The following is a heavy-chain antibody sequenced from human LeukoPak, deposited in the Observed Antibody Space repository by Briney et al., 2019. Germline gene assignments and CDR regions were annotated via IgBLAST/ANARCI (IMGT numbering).Heavy chain of an antibody. J-gene: IGHJ4*02. D-gene: IGHD6-19*01. CDR1: GFIFSSCA. CDR2: ISDSGSRT. CDR3: AKGSIAVAGSHIDY. V-gene: IGHV3-23*01. Sequence: GGSLRLSCAASGFIFSSCAMNWVRQAPGKGLEWVSAISDSGSRTLYADSVKGRFTISRDNSKNTLHLQMNSLRAEDTAVYYCAKGSIAVAGSHIDYWGQGTLVTVSS.